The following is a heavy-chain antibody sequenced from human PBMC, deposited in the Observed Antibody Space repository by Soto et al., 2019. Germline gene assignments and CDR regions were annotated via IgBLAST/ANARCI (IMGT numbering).Heavy chain of an antibody. CDR1: GGTFSSYA. D-gene: IGHD3-22*01. V-gene: IGHV1-69*01. Sequence: QVQLVQSGAEVKKPGSSVKVSCKASGGTFSSYAISWVRQAPGQGLEWMGGIIPIFGTANYAQKFQGRVTITADESTSTAHMELSSLRSEDTAVYYCARGSPYYYDSSGYLDYWGQGTLVTVSS. J-gene: IGHJ4*02. CDR3: ARGSPYYYDSSGYLDY. CDR2: IIPIFGTA.